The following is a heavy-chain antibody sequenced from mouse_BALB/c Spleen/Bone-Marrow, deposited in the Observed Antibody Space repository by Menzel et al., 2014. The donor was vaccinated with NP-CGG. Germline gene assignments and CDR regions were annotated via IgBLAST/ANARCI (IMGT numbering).Heavy chain of an antibody. D-gene: IGHD2-3*01. J-gene: IGHJ3*01. CDR1: GFDFSRYW. CDR2: INPESNTI. V-gene: IGHV4-1*02. Sequence: EVMLVESGGGLVQPVGSLKLSCAASGFDFSRYWMSWVRQAPGKGLQWIGEINPESNTINYTPSLKDKFIISRDNAKNTLYLQMSKVRSEDTALYCCARLGYYGWFAYWGQGTLVTVSA. CDR3: ARLGYYGWFAY.